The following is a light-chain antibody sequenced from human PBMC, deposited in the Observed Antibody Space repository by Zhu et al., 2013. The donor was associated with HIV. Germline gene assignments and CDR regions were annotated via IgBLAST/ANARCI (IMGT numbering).Light chain of an antibody. Sequence: DIQMTQSPTILSAFAGDKVTMTCRASQSLGIRLAWYQQRPGKAPKLLIYDASNLETGVPSRFSGSGSGTDFTFTISSLQPEDIATYYCQQYDNLPSITFGQGTRLEIK. V-gene: IGKV1-33*01. CDR1: QSLGIR. CDR2: DAS. CDR3: QQYDNLPSIT. J-gene: IGKJ5*01.